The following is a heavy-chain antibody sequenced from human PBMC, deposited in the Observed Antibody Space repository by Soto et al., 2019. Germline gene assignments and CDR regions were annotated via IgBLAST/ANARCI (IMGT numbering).Heavy chain of an antibody. Sequence: GGSLRLSCTASGFPFRNYAMTWVRQGPGKGLEWVSGISGSGGRSYYADSVKGRFTISRDNSKSTLYLQMNSLRAEDTAVYYCAKACFVWSSEQPYYFDYWGQGTLVTVSS. CDR3: AKACFVWSSEQPYYFDY. CDR1: GFPFRNYA. J-gene: IGHJ4*02. V-gene: IGHV3-23*01. D-gene: IGHD3-16*01. CDR2: ISGSGGRS.